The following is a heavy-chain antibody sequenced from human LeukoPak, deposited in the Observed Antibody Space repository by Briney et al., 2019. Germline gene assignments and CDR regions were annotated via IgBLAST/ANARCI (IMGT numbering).Heavy chain of an antibody. CDR1: VYTFTSYG. V-gene: IGHV1-18*01. Sequence: GASVKVSCKASVYTFTSYGISWVRQAPGQGLEWMGWISAYNGNTNYAQKLQGRVTMTTDTSTSTAYIELRSLRSDDTAVYHCARGGPYSSPSYFDYWGQGTPVRVSS. J-gene: IGHJ4*02. CDR2: ISAYNGNT. CDR3: ARGGPYSSPSYFDY. D-gene: IGHD6-6*01.